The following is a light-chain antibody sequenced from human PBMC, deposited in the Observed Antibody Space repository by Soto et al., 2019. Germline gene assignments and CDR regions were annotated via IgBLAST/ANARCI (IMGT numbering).Light chain of an antibody. CDR3: QSFDNTLNGVI. J-gene: IGLJ2*01. CDR1: SSNIGAGFD. CDR2: GNT. V-gene: IGLV1-40*01. Sequence: QSVLTQPPSVSGAPGQRVTISCTGSSSNIGAGFDVHWYHQIAGTAPKLLIYGNTNRPSGVSDRFSGSKSGTSASLAITGLRADDEAHYYCQSFDNTLNGVIFGGGTKLTVL.